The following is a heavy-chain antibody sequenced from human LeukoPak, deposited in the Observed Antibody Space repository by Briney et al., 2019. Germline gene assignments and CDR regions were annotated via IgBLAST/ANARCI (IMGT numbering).Heavy chain of an antibody. Sequence: ASVKVSCKVSGYTLTELSMHWVRQAPGKGLEWMGGFDPEDGETIYAQKCEGRVTMKQETATDAAYMEGSRRGSEGTGGYYGETIYAQKFQGRVTMTEDTSTDTAYMELSSLRSEDTAVFFFEPKTAYDILTGYHRPFGYWGQGTLVTVSS. CDR2: FDPEDGET. CDR1: GYTLTELS. V-gene: IGHV1-24*01. D-gene: IGHD3-3*01. J-gene: IGHJ4*02. CDR3: ETIYAQKFQGRVTMTEDTSTDTAYMELSSLRSEDTAVFFFEPKTAYDILTGYHRPFGY.